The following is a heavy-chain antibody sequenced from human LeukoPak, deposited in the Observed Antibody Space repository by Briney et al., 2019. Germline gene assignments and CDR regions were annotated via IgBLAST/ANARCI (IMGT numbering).Heavy chain of an antibody. CDR3: ARGVAARPNGFSY. Sequence: PSETLSLTCAVYGGSFSGYYWSWIRQPPGKGLEWIGEINHSGSTNYNPSLKSRVTISVDTSKNQFSLKLSSVTAADTAVYYCARGVAARPNGFSYWGQGTLVTVSS. D-gene: IGHD6-6*01. V-gene: IGHV4-34*01. CDR2: INHSGST. CDR1: GGSFSGYY. J-gene: IGHJ4*02.